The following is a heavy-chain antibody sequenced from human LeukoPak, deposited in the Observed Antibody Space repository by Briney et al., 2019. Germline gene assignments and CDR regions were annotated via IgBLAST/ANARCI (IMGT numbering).Heavy chain of an antibody. CDR1: GFTFSSYA. CDR2: ISSNGGST. J-gene: IGHJ3*02. V-gene: IGHV3-64*01. D-gene: IGHD2-15*01. Sequence: GGSLRLSCAASGFTFSSYAMHWVRQAPGKGLEYVSAISSNGGSTYYANSVKGRFTISRDNSKNTLYLQMGSLRAEDMAVYYCARGGDCSGGSCYLDAFDIWGQGTMVTVSS. CDR3: ARGGDCSGGSCYLDAFDI.